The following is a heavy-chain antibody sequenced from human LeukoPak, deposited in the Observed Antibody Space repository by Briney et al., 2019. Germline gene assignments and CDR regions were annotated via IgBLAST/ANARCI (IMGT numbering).Heavy chain of an antibody. CDR2: IGSSGDST. CDR1: GFTFNRYA. CDR3: AVGWGGYSFGSVGDWFDP. J-gene: IGHJ5*02. Sequence: GGSLRLSCAASGFTFNRYAMSWVRQAPGKGLEWVSTIGSSGDSTDYAESVKGRFSISRDNSKSTLFLQVNSLRAEESTVYYCAVGWGGYSFGSVGDWFDPWGQGTLVTVSS. D-gene: IGHD5-12*01. V-gene: IGHV3-23*01.